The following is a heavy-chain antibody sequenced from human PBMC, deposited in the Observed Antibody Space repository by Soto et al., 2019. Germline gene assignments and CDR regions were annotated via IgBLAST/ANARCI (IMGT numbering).Heavy chain of an antibody. J-gene: IGHJ4*02. CDR1: GYSFTSYW. CDR3: ARTRLPGIAVAGTDY. D-gene: IGHD6-19*01. CDR2: IYPGDSDT. Sequence: PGESLKISCKGSGYSFTSYWIGWVRQMPGKGLEWMGIIYPGDSDTRYSPSFQGQVTISADKSISTAYLQWSSLKASDTAMYYCARTRLPGIAVAGTDYWGQGTLVTVSS. V-gene: IGHV5-51*01.